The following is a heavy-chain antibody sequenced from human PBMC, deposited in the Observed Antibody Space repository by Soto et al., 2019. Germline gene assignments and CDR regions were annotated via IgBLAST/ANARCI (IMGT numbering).Heavy chain of an antibody. D-gene: IGHD2-21*02. CDR2: IIPIFGTA. J-gene: IGHJ2*01. V-gene: IGHV1-69*12. CDR1: GGTFSSYA. Sequence: QVQLVQSRAEVKKPGSSVKVSCKASGGTFSSYAISWVRQAPGQGLEWMGGIIPIFGTANYAQKFQGRVTITADESTSTAYMELSSLRSEDTAVYYCANSYCGGDCYRYWYFDLWGRGTLVTFSS. CDR3: ANSYCGGDCYRYWYFDL.